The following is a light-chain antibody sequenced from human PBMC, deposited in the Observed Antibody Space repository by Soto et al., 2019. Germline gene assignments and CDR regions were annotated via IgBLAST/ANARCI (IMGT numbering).Light chain of an antibody. CDR3: SSYTSSSTYV. CDR2: DVS. Sequence: QSVLTQPASVSGSPGQSIAISCTGTSSDVGGYNYVSWYQHHPGKAPKLMIYDVSNRPSGVSNRFSCSKSGNTASLTISGLQAEDEADYYCSSYTSSSTYVFGTGTKLTVL. J-gene: IGLJ1*01. V-gene: IGLV2-14*03. CDR1: SSDVGGYNY.